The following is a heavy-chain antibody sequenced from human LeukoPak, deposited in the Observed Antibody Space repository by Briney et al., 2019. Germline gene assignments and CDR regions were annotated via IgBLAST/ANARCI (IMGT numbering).Heavy chain of an antibody. D-gene: IGHD6-13*01. J-gene: IGHJ4*02. CDR3: ARDLIRAADFDF. Sequence: GASVKVSCKASGYIFNTYGISWVRQAPGQGLEWMGWISVYNGNTNYAEKFQDRVTMTTDTSSNTAYMELRSLRSDDTAVYYCARDLIRAADFDFWGQGTLVTVSS. CDR1: GYIFNTYG. V-gene: IGHV1-18*01. CDR2: ISVYNGNT.